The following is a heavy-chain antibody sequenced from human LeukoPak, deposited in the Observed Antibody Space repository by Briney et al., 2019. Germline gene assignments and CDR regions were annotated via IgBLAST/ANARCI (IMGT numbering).Heavy chain of an antibody. V-gene: IGHV4-39*01. Sequence: KRSETLSLTCSVSGGPISTSSYFWGWIRQPPGRGLQWIGSIYYSGSTYYNPTLKSRVTISVDTSKNQFSVKLRSVTAADTAVYYCASQYCSSSSCYDVRLDYWGQGTLVSVSS. CDR1: GGPISTSSYF. CDR2: IYYSGST. D-gene: IGHD2-2*01. J-gene: IGHJ4*02. CDR3: ASQYCSSSSCYDVRLDY.